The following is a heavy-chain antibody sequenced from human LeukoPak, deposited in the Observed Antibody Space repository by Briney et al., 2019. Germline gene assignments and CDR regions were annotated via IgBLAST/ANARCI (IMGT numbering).Heavy chain of an antibody. J-gene: IGHJ4*02. V-gene: IGHV3-21*01. CDR2: ISSSSSYI. Sequence: GGSLRLSCAASGFTFSSYSMNWVRQAPGKGLEWVSSISSSSSYIYYADSVKGRFTISRNNAKNSLYLQMNSLRAEDTAVYYCARLKNQGIAAADSDYWGQGTLVTVSS. CDR1: GFTFSSYS. CDR3: ARLKNQGIAAADSDY. D-gene: IGHD6-13*01.